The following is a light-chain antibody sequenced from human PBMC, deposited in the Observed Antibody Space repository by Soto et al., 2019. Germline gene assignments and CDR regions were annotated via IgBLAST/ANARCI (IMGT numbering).Light chain of an antibody. J-gene: IGKJ1*01. Sequence: DIQMTQSPSTPSASVGDRVTITCRASQSVSDWLAWYQHKPGKTPKLLIYKASTLESGVPSRFSGFGSGTEFTLAISSLQPEDFATYYCQQCYWHWTFGQGTKVDIK. CDR1: QSVSDW. V-gene: IGKV1-5*03. CDR3: QQCYWHWT. CDR2: KAS.